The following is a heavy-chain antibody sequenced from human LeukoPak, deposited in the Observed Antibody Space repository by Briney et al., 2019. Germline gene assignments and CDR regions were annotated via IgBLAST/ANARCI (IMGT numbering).Heavy chain of an antibody. D-gene: IGHD2-2*01. CDR3: AKGYCSRTSCFIDY. CDR2: ISWNSGSI. CDR1: GFTFDDYA. Sequence: GGSLRLSCAASGFTFDDYAIHWVRQGPGTGLEWVSGISWNSGSIGYADSVKGRFTISRDNAKNSLYLQMNSLRAEDTALYYCAKGYCSRTSCFIDYWGQGTLVTVSS. J-gene: IGHJ4*02. V-gene: IGHV3-9*01.